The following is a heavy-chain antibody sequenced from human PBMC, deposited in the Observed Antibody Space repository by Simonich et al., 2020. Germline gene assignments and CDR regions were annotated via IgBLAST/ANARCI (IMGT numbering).Heavy chain of an antibody. CDR1: GYTFTGYY. CDR2: INPTSGGK. CDR3: ARNGLVGILKAFDI. D-gene: IGHD2-21*01. V-gene: IGHV1-2*02. Sequence: QVQLVQSGAEVKKPGASVKVSCKASGYTFTGYYMHWVRQAPGQGLEWMGWINPTSGGKNYAQKFQGRVTMTRDTSISTAYMELSRLRSDDTAVYYCARNGLVGILKAFDIWGQGTMVTVSS. J-gene: IGHJ3*02.